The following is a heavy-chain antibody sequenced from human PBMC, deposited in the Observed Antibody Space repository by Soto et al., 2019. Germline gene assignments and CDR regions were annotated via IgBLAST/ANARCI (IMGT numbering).Heavy chain of an antibody. CDR3: ARVPSGRFLDWGDKYMDV. CDR1: GYTFTNYG. V-gene: IGHV1-18*01. Sequence: ASVKVSCKVSGYTFTNYGIDWVRQAPGQGLKWMGRISGYNGNTNYAQNLQGRVTMTTDTSTSTAYMELRSLRSDDTAVYYCARVPSGRFLDWGDKYMDVWGQGTTVTVSS. CDR2: ISGYNGNT. J-gene: IGHJ6*02. D-gene: IGHD3-3*01.